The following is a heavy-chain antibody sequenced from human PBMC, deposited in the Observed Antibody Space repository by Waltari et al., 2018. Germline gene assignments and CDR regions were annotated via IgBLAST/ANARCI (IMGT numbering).Heavy chain of an antibody. CDR3: ARARLTYGGNYRYYFDY. CDR1: GGSISSHY. D-gene: IGHD2-21*02. J-gene: IGHJ4*02. Sequence: QVQLQESGPGLVKPSETLSLTCTVSGGSISSHYWIWIRQPPGKGLEWIGYIYYSGSTNYNPSLKSRVTISVDTSKNQFSLKLSSVTAADTAVYYCARARLTYGGNYRYYFDYWGQGTLVTVSS. CDR2: IYYSGST. V-gene: IGHV4-59*11.